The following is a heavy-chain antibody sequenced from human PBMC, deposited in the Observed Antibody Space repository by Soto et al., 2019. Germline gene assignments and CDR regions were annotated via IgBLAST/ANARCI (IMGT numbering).Heavy chain of an antibody. CDR1: GYNFATYW. CDR3: ARHRLYSSSWTTFDY. Sequence: GESLKISCKGSGYNFATYWIGWVRQTPGKSLEWIGIIYPPNSDTKYSPFFEGQVTISAEKSINTAYLQWSSLTASDTAVYYCARHRLYSSSWTTFDYWGQGTLVTVSS. J-gene: IGHJ4*02. D-gene: IGHD2-2*01. CDR2: IYPPNSDT. V-gene: IGHV5-51*01.